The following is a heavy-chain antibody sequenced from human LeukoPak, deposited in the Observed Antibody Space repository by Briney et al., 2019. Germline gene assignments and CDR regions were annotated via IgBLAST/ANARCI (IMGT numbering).Heavy chain of an antibody. Sequence: SETLSLTCTVSGGSISSSSYYWGWIRQPPGKGLEWIGSIYYSGSTYYNPSLKSRVTISVDTSKNQFSLKLSSVTAADTAVYYCALYYYGSGSYYTFDYWGQGTLVTVSS. CDR3: ALYYYGSGSYYTFDY. CDR2: IYYSGST. J-gene: IGHJ4*02. D-gene: IGHD3-10*01. V-gene: IGHV4-39*01. CDR1: GGSISSSSYY.